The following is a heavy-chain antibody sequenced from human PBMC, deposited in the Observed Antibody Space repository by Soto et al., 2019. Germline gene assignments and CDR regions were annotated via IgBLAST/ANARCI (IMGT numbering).Heavy chain of an antibody. CDR2: IIPISETT. CDR1: GGTFSSYA. CDR3: ARSQGSSTSLEIYYYYYYGMDV. D-gene: IGHD2-2*01. V-gene: IGHV1-69*01. Sequence: QVQLVQSGAEVKKPGSSVKVSCKASGGTFSSYAISWVRQAPGQGLEWMGGIIPISETTNYAQTFQGRVTITADESKSTAYVELSRLRSEDTAVYYWARSQGSSTSLEIYYYYYYGMDVWGQGNTVNVS. J-gene: IGHJ6*02.